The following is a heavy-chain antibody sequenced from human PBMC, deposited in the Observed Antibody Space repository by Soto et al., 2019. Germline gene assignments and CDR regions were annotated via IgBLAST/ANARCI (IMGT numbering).Heavy chain of an antibody. CDR3: AKDMAVAVAGTAPGY. CDR1: GFTFDDYA. Sequence: GGSLRLSCAASGFTFDDYAMHWARQAPGKGLEWVSGISWNSGSIGYADSVKGRFTISRDNAKNSLYLQMNSLRAEDTALYYCAKDMAVAVAGTAPGYWGQGTLVTVSS. D-gene: IGHD6-19*01. CDR2: ISWNSGSI. V-gene: IGHV3-9*01. J-gene: IGHJ4*02.